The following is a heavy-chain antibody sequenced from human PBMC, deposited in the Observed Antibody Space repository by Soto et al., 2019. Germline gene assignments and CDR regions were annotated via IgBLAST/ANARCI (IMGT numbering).Heavy chain of an antibody. CDR1: GFSLSTSGVG. Sequence: QITLKESGPTLVKPTQTLTLTCTFSGFSLSTSGVGVGWIRQPPGKALEWLALIYWDDDKRYSPSLKSRLTITKDTSKNQVVLTMTNMDPVDTATYYCAPLIAVAGTSWFDPWGQGTLVTVSS. CDR3: APLIAVAGTSWFDP. D-gene: IGHD6-19*01. V-gene: IGHV2-5*02. J-gene: IGHJ5*02. CDR2: IYWDDDK.